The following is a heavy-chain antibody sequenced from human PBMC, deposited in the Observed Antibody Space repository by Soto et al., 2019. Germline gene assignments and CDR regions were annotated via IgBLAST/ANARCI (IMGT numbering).Heavy chain of an antibody. D-gene: IGHD5-18*01. V-gene: IGHV4-59*01. CDR1: GGSISSYY. Sequence: XETLSLTCTVSGGSISSYYWSWIRQPPGKGLEWIGYIYYSGSTNYNPSLKSRVTISVDTSKNQFSLKLSSVTAADTAVYYCARDSYSYGSFDPWGQGTLVTVSS. CDR2: IYYSGST. J-gene: IGHJ5*02. CDR3: ARDSYSYGSFDP.